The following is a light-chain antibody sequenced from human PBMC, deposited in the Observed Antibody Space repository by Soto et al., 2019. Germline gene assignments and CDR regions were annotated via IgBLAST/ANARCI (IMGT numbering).Light chain of an antibody. V-gene: IGLV3-21*02. CDR2: DDS. Sequence: SYELTQPPSVSVAPGQTARITCGGNNIGDKNVHWYQQKPGQVPVLVVYDDSVRPSGIPERLSGSNSGNTATLTISSVEAGDEADYYCQVWDTSSDRSYVFGTGTKVT. CDR3: QVWDTSSDRSYV. CDR1: NIGDKN. J-gene: IGLJ1*01.